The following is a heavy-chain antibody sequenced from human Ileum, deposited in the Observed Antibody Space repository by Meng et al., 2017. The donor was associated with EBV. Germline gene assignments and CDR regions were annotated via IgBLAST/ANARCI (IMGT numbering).Heavy chain of an antibody. V-gene: IGHV1-18*01. CDR2: ISAYNGNT. Sequence: VQCVRCRAEGEKPGSSVYVSCKASGYTFTSYGISWVRQAPGQGLEWMGWISAYNGNTNYAQKLQGRVTMTTDTSTSTAYMELRSLRSDDTAVYYCARVGARGGSCYYWGQGTLVTVSS. D-gene: IGHD2-15*01. CDR3: ARVGARGGSCYY. CDR1: GYTFTSYG. J-gene: IGHJ4*02.